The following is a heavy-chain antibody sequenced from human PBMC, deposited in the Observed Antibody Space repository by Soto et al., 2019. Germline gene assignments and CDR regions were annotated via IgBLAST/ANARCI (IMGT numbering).Heavy chain of an antibody. V-gene: IGHV1-69*01. Sequence: QVQLVQSGAEVKNPGSSVKVSCTTSGGAFNSYVISWVRQAPGQRPEWMGGVIPIFSTTNYAQKFKDRVTIPADGSTTTAYRELSGLTSEDTAIYFCAAKRGTDTGVEAGWFDPWGQGTLVTVSS. CDR2: VIPIFSTT. CDR3: AAKRGTDTGVEAGWFDP. CDR1: GGAFNSYV. D-gene: IGHD3-3*01. J-gene: IGHJ5*02.